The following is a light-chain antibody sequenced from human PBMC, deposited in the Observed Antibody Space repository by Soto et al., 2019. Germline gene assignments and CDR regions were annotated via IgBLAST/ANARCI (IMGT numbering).Light chain of an antibody. V-gene: IGKV1-27*01. CDR3: QKYNSAPRT. J-gene: IGKJ1*01. CDR2: GAS. CDR1: QGISNY. Sequence: DIQMTQSPSSLSAFVGDRVTITCRASQGISNYLAWYQQKPGKVPKLLIYGASSLESGVPSRFSGSGSGTDFNLTISSLQPEDVATYYCQKYNSAPRTFGQGTKVEIK.